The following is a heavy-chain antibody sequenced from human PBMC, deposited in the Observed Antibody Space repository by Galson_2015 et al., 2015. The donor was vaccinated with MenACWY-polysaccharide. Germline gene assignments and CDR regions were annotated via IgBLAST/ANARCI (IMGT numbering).Heavy chain of an antibody. CDR3: ATAPSLHVGQH. J-gene: IGHJ1*01. CDR2: IKQDGSEK. V-gene: IGHV3-7*01. Sequence: SLRLSCAASGFTFSTYWMTWVRQAPGKGLEWVANIKQDGSEKYYVDPVKGRFTISRDNAENSLYLQMNSLRAEDTAVYYCATAPSLHVGQHWGQGTLVIVSS. CDR1: GFTFSTYW. D-gene: IGHD5-24*01.